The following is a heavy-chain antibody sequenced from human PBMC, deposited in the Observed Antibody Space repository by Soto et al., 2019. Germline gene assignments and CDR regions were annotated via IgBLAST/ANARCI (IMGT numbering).Heavy chain of an antibody. V-gene: IGHV3-23*04. CDR1: GFTFSSYA. Sequence: EVQLVESGGGWVQPGTSLRLSCAASGFTFSSYAMSWVRQAPGKGLEWVSAISGSGGSTYYADSVKGRFTISRDNSKNTLYLQMNSLRAEDTAVYYCAKDPCSGGSCYSFGLFDYWGQGTLVTVSS. CDR2: ISGSGGST. CDR3: AKDPCSGGSCYSFGLFDY. J-gene: IGHJ4*02. D-gene: IGHD2-15*01.